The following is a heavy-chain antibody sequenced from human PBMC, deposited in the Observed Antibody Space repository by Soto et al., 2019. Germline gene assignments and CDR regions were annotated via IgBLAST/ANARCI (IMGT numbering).Heavy chain of an antibody. CDR1: GFTFSSYV. Sequence: QVQLVESGGGVVQPGRSLRLSCAASGFTFSSYVMHWVRQAPGKGLEWVALIWYDGTNKWYADSVKGRFTISRDKSKNTLYLQMSSLRAEDTAVYYCAREPIGHYYGMDVWGQGTTVTVSS. CDR2: IWYDGTNK. CDR3: AREPIGHYYGMDV. J-gene: IGHJ6*02. V-gene: IGHV3-33*01.